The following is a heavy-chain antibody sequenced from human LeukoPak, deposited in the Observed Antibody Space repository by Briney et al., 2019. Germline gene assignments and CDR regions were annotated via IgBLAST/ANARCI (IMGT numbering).Heavy chain of an antibody. D-gene: IGHD5-12*01. Sequence: SVKVSCKASGGTLSSYAISWVRQAPGQGLEWMGRIIPIFGIANYAQKFQGRVTITADKSTSTAYMELSSLRSEDTAVYYCARDLGSGYDLGFDYWGQGTLVTVSS. J-gene: IGHJ4*02. CDR1: GGTLSSYA. V-gene: IGHV1-69*04. CDR3: ARDLGSGYDLGFDY. CDR2: IIPIFGIA.